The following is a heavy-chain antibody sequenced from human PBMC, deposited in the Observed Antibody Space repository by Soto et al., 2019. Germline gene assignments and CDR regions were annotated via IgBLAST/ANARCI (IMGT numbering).Heavy chain of an antibody. CDR3: VRGYKSAVGAISPVFDC. J-gene: IGHJ4*02. CDR2: INGGNGNT. V-gene: IGHV1-3*05. D-gene: IGHD1-26*01. Sequence: QVQVVQSGAEEKKPGASVKVSCKASGYTFTSYTMHWVRQVPGQRLEWMGWINGGNGNTKYSEKFQGRVTITRDTSAGTGYMELSSLRSEDTAVYYCVRGYKSAVGAISPVFDCWGQGTLITVSS. CDR1: GYTFTSYT.